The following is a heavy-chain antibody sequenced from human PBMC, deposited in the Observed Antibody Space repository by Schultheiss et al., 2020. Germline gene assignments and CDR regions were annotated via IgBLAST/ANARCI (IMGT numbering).Heavy chain of an antibody. V-gene: IGHV3-23*01. CDR1: GLTFSNYE. CDR2: ISGSGGST. J-gene: IGHJ4*02. D-gene: IGHD6-19*01. CDR3: AKDAGYSSGWYSDY. Sequence: GGSLRLSCAASGLTFSNYEMNWVRQAPGKGLEDVSAISGSGGSTYYADSVKGRFTISRDNSKNTLFLQMNSLRAEDTAIYYCAKDAGYSSGWYSDYWGQGTLVTVSS.